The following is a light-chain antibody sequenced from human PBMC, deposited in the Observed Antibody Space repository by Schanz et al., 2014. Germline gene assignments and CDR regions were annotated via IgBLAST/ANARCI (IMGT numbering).Light chain of an antibody. J-gene: IGKJ3*01. V-gene: IGKV3-15*01. CDR3: QVFSNGRPMVT. CDR2: GAS. Sequence: EIVLTQSPATLSLSPGERATLSCRASQSVSSYLAWYQQKPGQAPRLLIYGASTRATGIPARFSGSGSGTEFTLSISSLQSEDFAVYYCQVFSNGRPMVTFGPGTKVDIK. CDR1: QSVSSY.